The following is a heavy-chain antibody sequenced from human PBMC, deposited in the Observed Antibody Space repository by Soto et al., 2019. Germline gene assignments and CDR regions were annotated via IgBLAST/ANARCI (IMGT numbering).Heavy chain of an antibody. V-gene: IGHV1-3*05. D-gene: IGHD2-2*01. Sequence: QVQLVQSGAEEKKPGASVKVSCKASGYTFTSYAMHWVRQAPGQRLEWMGWINAGNGNTKYSQKFQGRVTITRDTSARTAYMELSSLRFEDKAVYYCERGRGGGASRGDYWGQGTLVTVSS. CDR2: INAGNGNT. J-gene: IGHJ4*02. CDR3: ERGRGGGASRGDY. CDR1: GYTFTSYA.